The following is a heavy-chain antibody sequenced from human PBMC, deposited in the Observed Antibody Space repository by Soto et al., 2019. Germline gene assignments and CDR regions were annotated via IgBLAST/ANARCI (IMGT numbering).Heavy chain of an antibody. J-gene: IGHJ6*02. Sequence: QVQLVQSGAEVKKPGASVKVSCKASGYTFTSYYMHWVRQAPGQGLEWMGIINPSGGSTSYAQKFQVIVTVTRDTSTSTAYMELSSLRSEDTAVYYCARDLSPPGSGTPHGVWGQGTTVTVSS. V-gene: IGHV1-46*01. CDR1: GYTFTSYY. D-gene: IGHD3-10*01. CDR3: ARDLSPPGSGTPHGV. CDR2: INPSGGST.